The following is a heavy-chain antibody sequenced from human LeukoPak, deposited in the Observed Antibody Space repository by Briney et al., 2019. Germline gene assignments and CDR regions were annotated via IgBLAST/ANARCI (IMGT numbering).Heavy chain of an antibody. D-gene: IGHD1-1*01. CDR3: AKGYGIIDY. CDR2: MSYDGSNK. Sequence: GGSLRLSCAASGFTFSSYGMHWVRQAPGKGLEWVAVMSYDGSNKYYADSVKGRFTISRDNSKNTLYLQMNSLRAEDTAVYYCAKGYGIIDYWGQGTLVTASS. V-gene: IGHV3-30*18. J-gene: IGHJ4*02. CDR1: GFTFSSYG.